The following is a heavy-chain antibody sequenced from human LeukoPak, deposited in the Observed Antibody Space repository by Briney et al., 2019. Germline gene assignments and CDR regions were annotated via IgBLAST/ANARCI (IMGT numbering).Heavy chain of an antibody. CDR3: ATQYCSSTSCYPYWVDY. D-gene: IGHD2-2*01. V-gene: IGHV1-18*01. CDR1: GYTFTSYG. CDR2: ISAYNGNT. J-gene: IGHJ4*02. Sequence: ASVKVSCKASGYTFTSYGISWVRQAPGQGLVWMGWISAYNGNTNYAQKLKGRVTMTTDTSTSTAYMELRSLRSDDTAVYYCATQYCSSTSCYPYWVDYWGQGTLVTVSS.